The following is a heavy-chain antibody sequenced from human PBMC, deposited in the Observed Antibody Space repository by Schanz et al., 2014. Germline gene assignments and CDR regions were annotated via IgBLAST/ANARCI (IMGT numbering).Heavy chain of an antibody. J-gene: IGHJ4*02. V-gene: IGHV3-23*01. CDR3: AKSLESCPGGRCSRGYFDY. CDR2: ISASGGDT. Sequence: EVQLLESGGGLVQPGGSLRLSCAASGFTFSTDAMSWVRQAPGKGLEWLSVISASGGDTYYADSVKGRFTISRDSAENSLYLQMNSLRAEDTAVYYCAKSLESCPGGRCSRGYFDYWGQGTLVTVSS. D-gene: IGHD2-8*02. CDR1: GFTFSTDA.